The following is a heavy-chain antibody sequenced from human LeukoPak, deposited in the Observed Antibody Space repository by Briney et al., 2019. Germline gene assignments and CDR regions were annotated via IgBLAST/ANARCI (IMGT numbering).Heavy chain of an antibody. Sequence: ASVKVSCKASGYTFITYYMHCVRQAPGQGLEWMGIINPSDGSTSYAQRFQGRVTMTRDTSTSTVYMELSSLRSEDTAVYYCARGMEVAGGLIVVTNPLGVWGQRTLVTVSS. CDR1: GYTFITYY. D-gene: IGHD3-22*01. CDR2: INPSDGST. J-gene: IGHJ4*02. V-gene: IGHV1-46*01. CDR3: ARGMEVAGGLIVVTNPLGV.